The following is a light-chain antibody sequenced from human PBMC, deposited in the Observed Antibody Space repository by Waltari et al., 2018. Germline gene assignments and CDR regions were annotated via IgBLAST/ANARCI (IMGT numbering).Light chain of an antibody. CDR3: SSYRSSTTPIPV. V-gene: IGLV2-14*02. Sequence: QSALTQPASVSGSPGQSITISCTGTSSDVGRYDLVSWYQQHPGKAPKLMIYDVTKRPSGGSSRFSASKSGNTASLTISGLQSEDEADYFCSSYRSSTTPIPVFGGGTKLTVL. J-gene: IGLJ2*01. CDR1: SSDVGRYDL. CDR2: DVT.